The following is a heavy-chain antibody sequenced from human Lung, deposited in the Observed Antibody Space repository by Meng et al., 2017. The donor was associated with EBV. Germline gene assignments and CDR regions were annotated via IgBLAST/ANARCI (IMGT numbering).Heavy chain of an antibody. CDR3: VRGGLPSARCSGTDCYSY. CDR2: IWFDGSKE. CDR1: GLTFRRFG. V-gene: IGHV3-33*01. Sequence: QVQLVESGVGVIQPGGSLRLSCTTSGLTFRRFGMHWVRQAPGKGLEWVAVIWFDGSKEYYADSMKGRLTISRDNSNHKLYLQMSTLRAEDTAVYFCVRGGLPSARCSGTDCYSYWGQGTLVTVST. J-gene: IGHJ1*01. D-gene: IGHD2-21*02.